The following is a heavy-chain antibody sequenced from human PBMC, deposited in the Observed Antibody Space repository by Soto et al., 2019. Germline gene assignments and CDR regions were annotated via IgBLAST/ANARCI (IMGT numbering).Heavy chain of an antibody. CDR1: GGSISSGDYY. D-gene: IGHD4-17*01. Sequence: QVQLQESGPGLVKPSQTLSLTCTVSGGSISSGDYYWSWIRQPPGKGLAWIGYIYYSGSTYYNPSLXXXVXXSVDTSKNQLSLKLSSVTAADTAVYYCARIKDYGDYDWFDHWGQGTLVTVSS. V-gene: IGHV4-30-4*01. J-gene: IGHJ5*02. CDR2: IYYSGST. CDR3: ARIKDYGDYDWFDH.